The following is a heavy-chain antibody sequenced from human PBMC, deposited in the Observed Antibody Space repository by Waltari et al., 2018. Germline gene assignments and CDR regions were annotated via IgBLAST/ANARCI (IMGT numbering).Heavy chain of an antibody. CDR2: VSASSGRT. Sequence: EIQLVESGGGLVQPGGSLRLSCAASGFTFSSYAMSWVRQAQGKGLEWVSGVSASSGRTYYADSVKGRFTISRDNSKNTLYLQMGSLRAGDTAVYYCAKSFGGDYYFYGMDVWGQGTTVTVSS. CDR1: GFTFSSYA. J-gene: IGHJ6*02. CDR3: AKSFGGDYYFYGMDV. V-gene: IGHV3-23*04. D-gene: IGHD3-16*01.